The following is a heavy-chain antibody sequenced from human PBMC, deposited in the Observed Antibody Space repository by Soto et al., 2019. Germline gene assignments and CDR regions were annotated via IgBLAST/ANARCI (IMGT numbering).Heavy chain of an antibody. CDR2: IIPIFGTA. J-gene: IGHJ5*02. D-gene: IGHD3-10*01. V-gene: IGHV1-69*13. CDR1: GGTFSSYA. Sequence: SVKVSCKASGGTFSSYAISWVRQAPGQGLEWMGGIIPIFGTANYAQKFQGRVTITAEESTSTAYMELSSLRSEDTAVYYCARSVTGDFNWFDPWGKGTLVTVSA. CDR3: ARSVTGDFNWFDP.